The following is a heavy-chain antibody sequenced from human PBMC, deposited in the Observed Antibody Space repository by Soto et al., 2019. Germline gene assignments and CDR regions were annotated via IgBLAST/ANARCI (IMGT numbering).Heavy chain of an antibody. J-gene: IGHJ4*02. V-gene: IGHV1-2*02. D-gene: IGHD3-16*01. CDR2: TNPSNGGT. Sequence: AAVKVSCTASGYPFTGYYIHWVRQAPGQGLEWMGWTNPSNGGTNYAQKFQGRVTMTRDTSLSIGYMELTTLRSDDTAVFYCAREVGGGRQYYFDSWGLGTLVTVSS. CDR1: GYPFTGYY. CDR3: AREVGGGRQYYFDS.